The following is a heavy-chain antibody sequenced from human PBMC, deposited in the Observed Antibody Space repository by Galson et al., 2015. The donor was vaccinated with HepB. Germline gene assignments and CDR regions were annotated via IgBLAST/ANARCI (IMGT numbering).Heavy chain of an antibody. D-gene: IGHD6-19*01. CDR1: GLTFSNYG. CDR2: ISYDGSNK. CDR3: AKDPYLYSALAGTMAGFDY. V-gene: IGHV3-30*18. J-gene: IGHJ4*02. Sequence: SLRLSCAASGLTFSNYGMHWVRQAPGKGLEWVAVISYDGSNKYYADSVKGRFTISRDNSKNTLYLQMNSLRAEDTALYYCAKDPYLYSALAGTMAGFDYWGQGTLVIVSS.